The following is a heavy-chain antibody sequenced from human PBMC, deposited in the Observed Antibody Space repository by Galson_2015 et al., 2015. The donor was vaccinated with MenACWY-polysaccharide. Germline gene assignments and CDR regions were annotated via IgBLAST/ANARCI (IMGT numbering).Heavy chain of an antibody. CDR1: GFTFSSYG. V-gene: IGHV3-30*18. CDR3: AKDRRLRLVDYYYGMDV. CDR2: ISYDGSNK. Sequence: SLRLSCAASGFTFSSYGMHWVRQAPGKGLEWAAVISYDGSNKYYADSVKGRFTISRDNSKNTLYLQMNSLRAEDTAVYYCAKDRRLRLVDYYYGMDVWGQGTTVTVSS. J-gene: IGHJ6*02. D-gene: IGHD5-12*01.